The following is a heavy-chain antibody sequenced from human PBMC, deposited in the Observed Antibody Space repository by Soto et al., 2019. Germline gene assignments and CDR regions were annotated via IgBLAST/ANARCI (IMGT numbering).Heavy chain of an antibody. J-gene: IGHJ5*02. V-gene: IGHV4-39*01. Sequence: PSETLSLTCTVSGDSIISSDFYWGWVRQPPGKGLEWIGSIFYLGSSYYNPSLKSRVTMSVDTSKNQFSLNLSSVTAADTAVYYCARVPRRLERLYRFDPWGQGTLVTVSS. CDR1: GDSIISSDFY. CDR3: ARVPRRLERLYRFDP. D-gene: IGHD1-1*01. CDR2: IFYLGSS.